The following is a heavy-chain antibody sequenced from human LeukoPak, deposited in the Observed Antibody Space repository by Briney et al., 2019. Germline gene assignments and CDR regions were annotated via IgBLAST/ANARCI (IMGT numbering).Heavy chain of an antibody. CDR2: IKQDGSET. D-gene: IGHD3-3*01. Sequence: GGSLRLSCVASGFTFSNYWMSWVRRAPGKGLGWVANIKQDGSETYYVDSVRGRFTISRDNAKNSLYLQMNSLRAEDTAVYYCARDFWGAYRVDYFDYWGQGTLVTVSS. V-gene: IGHV3-7*01. J-gene: IGHJ4*02. CDR3: ARDFWGAYRVDYFDY. CDR1: GFTFSNYW.